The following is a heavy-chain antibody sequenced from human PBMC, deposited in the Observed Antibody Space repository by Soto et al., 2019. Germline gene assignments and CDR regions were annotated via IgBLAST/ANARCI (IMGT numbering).Heavy chain of an antibody. D-gene: IGHD2-2*01. Sequence: QVQLQESGPGLVKPSGTLSLTCAASSGSFSSSNWWSWVRPPPGRGLGWMGEIYHSGSTNYNPSLKSRVTISVDKSKNQFSLKLSSVTAADTAVYYCASRPRYQLLSVFDYWGQGTLVTVSS. J-gene: IGHJ4*02. CDR3: ASRPRYQLLSVFDY. CDR1: SGSFSSSNW. CDR2: IYHSGST. V-gene: IGHV4-4*02.